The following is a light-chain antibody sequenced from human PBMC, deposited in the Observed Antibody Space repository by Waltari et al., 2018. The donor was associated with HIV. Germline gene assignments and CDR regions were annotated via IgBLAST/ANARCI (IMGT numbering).Light chain of an antibody. CDR3: QQYHGSPLT. J-gene: IGKJ4*01. Sequence: EIVLTQSPGALSFFPGERATLSCRASQTISSNYLAWYQYNPGQAPRLLIYDASMRATAIPARFSGGGSGTDFTLTINRLEPEDFAVYYCQQYHGSPLTFGGGTTVE. CDR1: QTISSNY. V-gene: IGKV3-20*01. CDR2: DAS.